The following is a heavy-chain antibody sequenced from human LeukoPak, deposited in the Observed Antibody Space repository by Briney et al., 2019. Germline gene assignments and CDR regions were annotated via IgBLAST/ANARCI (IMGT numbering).Heavy chain of an antibody. CDR2: INHSGST. D-gene: IGHD3-10*01. Sequence: SETLSLTCAVYGGSFSGYYWSWIRQPPGKGLEWIGEINHSGSTNYNPSPKSRVTISVDTSKNQFSLKLSSVTAADTAVYYCARRITMVRGVKYYYYMDVWGKGTTVTVSS. CDR1: GGSFSGYY. J-gene: IGHJ6*03. CDR3: ARRITMVRGVKYYYYMDV. V-gene: IGHV4-34*01.